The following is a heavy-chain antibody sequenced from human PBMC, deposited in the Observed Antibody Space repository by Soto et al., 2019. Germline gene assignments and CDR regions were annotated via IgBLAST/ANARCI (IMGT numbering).Heavy chain of an antibody. D-gene: IGHD2-2*01. CDR1: GGTFSSYA. Sequence: SVKVSYKASGGTFSSYAISWVRQAPGQGLEWMGGIIPIFGTANYAQKFQVRVTITADKSTSTAYMELSSLRSEDTAVYYCASSDPSYDSSTFFKPDYWGQGNLVTGSS. V-gene: IGHV1-69*06. CDR3: ASSDPSYDSSTFFKPDY. J-gene: IGHJ4*02. CDR2: IIPIFGTA.